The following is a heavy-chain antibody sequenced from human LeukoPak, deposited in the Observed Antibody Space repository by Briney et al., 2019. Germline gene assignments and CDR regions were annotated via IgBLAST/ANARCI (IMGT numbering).Heavy chain of an antibody. CDR3: AELGITMIGGV. CDR2: ISSSGSTI. V-gene: IGHV3-48*03. J-gene: IGHJ6*04. CDR1: GFTFDDYG. Sequence: HPGGSLRLSRAASGFTFDDYGMSWVRQAPGKGLEWVSYISSSGSTIYYADSVKGRFTISRDNAKNSLYLQMNSLRAEDTAVYYCAELGITMIGGVWGKGTTVTISS. D-gene: IGHD3-10*02.